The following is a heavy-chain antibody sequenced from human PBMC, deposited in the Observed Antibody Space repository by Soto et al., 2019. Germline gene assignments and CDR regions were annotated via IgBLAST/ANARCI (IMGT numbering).Heavy chain of an antibody. V-gene: IGHV5-10-1*01. J-gene: IGHJ6*02. Sequence: PGESLKISCKGSGYTFSTHWINWVRQMPGKGLEWMGRIDPSDSYINYSPSFQGHVTISADKSISTAYLQWSNLKASDTAMYYCARHDHYYDSSGLDYYDLDVWGQGTTVTVSS. D-gene: IGHD3-22*01. CDR3: ARHDHYYDSSGLDYYDLDV. CDR2: IDPSDSYI. CDR1: GYTFSTHW.